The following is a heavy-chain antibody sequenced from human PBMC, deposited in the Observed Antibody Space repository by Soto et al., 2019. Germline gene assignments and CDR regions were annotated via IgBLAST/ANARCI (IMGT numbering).Heavy chain of an antibody. CDR3: ARDSSITPRPLDY. J-gene: IGHJ4*02. D-gene: IGHD6-6*01. V-gene: IGHV3-11*06. Sequence: PGGSLRLSCAASGFTFSDYYMSWIRQAPGEGLEWLSYISGSSSYAIYADSVEGRFTISRDNAKSSLYLEMNSLRAEDTAVYYCARDSSITPRPLDYWGQGTQVTVSS. CDR2: ISGSSSYA. CDR1: GFTFSDYY.